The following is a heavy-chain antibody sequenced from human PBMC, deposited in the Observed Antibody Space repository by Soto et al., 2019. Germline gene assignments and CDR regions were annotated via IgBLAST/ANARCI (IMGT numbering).Heavy chain of an antibody. J-gene: IGHJ6*02. CDR1: GFTFSSYE. V-gene: IGHV3-48*03. D-gene: IGHD3-10*01. Sequence: GGSLRLSCAASGFTFSSYEMNWVRQAPGKGLEWVSYISSSGSTIYYADSVKGRFTISRDNAKNSLYLQMNSLRAEDTAVYYCARDYGSGSYYNGYYYYGMDVWGQGTTVTVSS. CDR2: ISSSGSTI. CDR3: ARDYGSGSYYNGYYYYGMDV.